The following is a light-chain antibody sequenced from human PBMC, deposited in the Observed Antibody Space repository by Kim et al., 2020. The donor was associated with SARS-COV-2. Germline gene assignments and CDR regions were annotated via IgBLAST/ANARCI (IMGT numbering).Light chain of an antibody. CDR3: QAWDSSMV. CDR2: QDG. Sequence: VAGDPGETARSTCSGERLEDKYGCRYQQRPGQSPLIVIYQDGKRPSGIPERFSGSRSGNTATLAVSGTQAMDEADYYWQAWDSSMVFGGGTQLTVL. CDR1: RLEDKY. J-gene: IGLJ2*01. V-gene: IGLV3-1*01.